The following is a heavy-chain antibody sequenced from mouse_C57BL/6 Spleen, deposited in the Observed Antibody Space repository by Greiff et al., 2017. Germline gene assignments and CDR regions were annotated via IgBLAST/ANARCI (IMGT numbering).Heavy chain of an antibody. Sequence: EVKLQESGGGLVQPGGSLSLSCAASGFTFTDYYMSWVRQPPGKALEWLGFIRNKANGYTTEYSASVKGRFTISRDNSQSILYLQMNALRAEDSATYYCARYDYGSSSFAYWGQGTLVTVSA. CDR3: ARYDYGSSSFAY. CDR2: IRNKANGYTT. V-gene: IGHV7-3*01. D-gene: IGHD1-1*01. J-gene: IGHJ3*01. CDR1: GFTFTDYY.